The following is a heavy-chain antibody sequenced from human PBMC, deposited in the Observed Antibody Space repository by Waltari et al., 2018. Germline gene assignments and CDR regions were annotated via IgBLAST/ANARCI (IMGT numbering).Heavy chain of an antibody. CDR3: ARGSGVDY. J-gene: IGHJ4*02. CDR1: GFIFSTYV. Sequence: EVQLLESGGGLVQPGGSLRLSCTASGFIFSTYVMNWVCQAPGKGLEWVSSISDAGGIINYADSLKGRFTISRDNSKNTLYLQMNSLRAEDTAVYYCARGSGVDYWGQGTLVTISS. D-gene: IGHD7-27*01. V-gene: IGHV3-23*01. CDR2: ISDAGGII.